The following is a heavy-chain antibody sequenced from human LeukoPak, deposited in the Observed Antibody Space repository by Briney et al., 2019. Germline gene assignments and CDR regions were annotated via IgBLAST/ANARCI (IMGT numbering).Heavy chain of an antibody. V-gene: IGHV4-4*07. D-gene: IGHD2-2*01. Sequence: SETLSLTCTVSGASISSYYWTWIRQPAGKGLEWIGRIYTSGSTNYNPSLKSRVAMSVDTSKDQFSLKLSSVTAADTAVYYCARLSADSSSSRGFDYWGQGTQVTVSS. CDR1: GASISSYY. CDR2: IYTSGST. J-gene: IGHJ4*02. CDR3: ARLSADSSSSRGFDY.